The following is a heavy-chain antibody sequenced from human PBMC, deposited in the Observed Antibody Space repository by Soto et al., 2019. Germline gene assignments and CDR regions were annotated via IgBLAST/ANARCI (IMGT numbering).Heavy chain of an antibody. CDR3: ARVAHSYGYVRGTFDY. V-gene: IGHV1-69*01. CDR1: GGTFSSYA. Sequence: QVQLVQSGAEVKKPGSSVKVSCKASGGTFSSYAISWVRQAPGQGLEWMGGIIPIFGTANYAQKFQGRVTITADESTSTAYMELSSLRSEATAVYYCARVAHSYGYVRGTFDYWGQGTLVTVSS. CDR2: IIPIFGTA. J-gene: IGHJ4*02. D-gene: IGHD5-18*01.